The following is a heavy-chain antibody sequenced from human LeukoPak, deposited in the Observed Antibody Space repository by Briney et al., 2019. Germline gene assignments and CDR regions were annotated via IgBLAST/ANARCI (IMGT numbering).Heavy chain of an antibody. CDR3: ARGYRGVVPAAIPPQAFDI. Sequence: PSETLSLTCAVYGGSFRGHYWSWIRQPPGKGLEWVGEINHSGSTNYNPSLKSRVNISVDTSKNQFSLKLSSVTAADTAVYYCARGYRGVVPAAIPPQAFDIWGQGTMVTVSS. CDR2: INHSGST. D-gene: IGHD2-2*01. CDR1: GGSFRGHY. V-gene: IGHV4-34*01. J-gene: IGHJ3*02.